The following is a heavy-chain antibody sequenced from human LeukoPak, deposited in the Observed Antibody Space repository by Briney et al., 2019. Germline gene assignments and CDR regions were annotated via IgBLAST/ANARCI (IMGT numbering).Heavy chain of an antibody. J-gene: IGHJ4*02. CDR1: GGSISSSSYY. Sequence: SETLSLTCTVSGGSISSSSYYWGWIRQPPGKGLEWIGSIYYSGSTYYNPSLKSRVTISVDTSKNQFSLKLSSVTAADTAVYYCARGELTSDYWGQGTLVTVSS. V-gene: IGHV4-39*01. CDR3: ARGELTSDY. D-gene: IGHD1-26*01. CDR2: IYYSGST.